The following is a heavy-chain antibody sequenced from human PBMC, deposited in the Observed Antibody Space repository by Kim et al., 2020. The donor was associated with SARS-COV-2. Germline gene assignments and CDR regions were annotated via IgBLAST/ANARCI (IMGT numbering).Heavy chain of an antibody. CDR2: TYYRSKWYN. J-gene: IGHJ4*02. Sequence: SQTLSLTCAISGDSVSSNSAAWNWIRQSPSRGLEWLGRTYYRSKWYNDYAVSVKSRITINPDTSKNQFSLQLNSVTPEDTAVYYCARVSLGSHSGITMVRGAFDYWGQGTLVTVSS. D-gene: IGHD3-10*01. CDR1: GDSVSSNSAA. CDR3: ARVSLGSHSGITMVRGAFDY. V-gene: IGHV6-1*01.